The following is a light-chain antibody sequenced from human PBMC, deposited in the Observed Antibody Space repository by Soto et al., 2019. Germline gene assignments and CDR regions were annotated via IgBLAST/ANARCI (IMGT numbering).Light chain of an antibody. CDR2: VAS. J-gene: IGKJ1*01. Sequence: EIVLTQSPGTLSLSPGEKATLSCRASQSVSNNYLAWYQQKPGQAPRLLIYVASSRATGIPDRFSGSGSGTDFTLTISSLEPADSELYYCQQYLSSPTWTFGQGTKVEI. CDR3: QQYLSSPTWT. V-gene: IGKV3-20*01. CDR1: QSVSNNY.